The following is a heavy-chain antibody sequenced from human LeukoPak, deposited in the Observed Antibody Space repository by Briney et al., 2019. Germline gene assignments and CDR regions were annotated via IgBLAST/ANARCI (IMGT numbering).Heavy chain of an antibody. V-gene: IGHV1-8*03. CDR1: GYTFTSYD. J-gene: IGHJ4*02. D-gene: IGHD3-10*01. CDR3: ARVQLTMVRGVIISISPFDY. Sequence: ASVKVSCKASGYTFTSYDINWVRQATGQGLEWMGWMNPNSGNTGYAQKFQGRVTITTDESTSTAYMELSSLRSEDTAVYYCARVQLTMVRGVIISISPFDYWGQGTLVTVSS. CDR2: MNPNSGNT.